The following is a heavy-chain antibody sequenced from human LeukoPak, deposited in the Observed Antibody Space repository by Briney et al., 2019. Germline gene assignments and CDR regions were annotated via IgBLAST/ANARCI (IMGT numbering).Heavy chain of an antibody. V-gene: IGHV1-46*01. CDR1: GYTFIDYY. J-gene: IGHJ4*02. Sequence: ASVTVSCKASGYTFIDYYMHWVRQAPGQGFEWMGIINPSGGSTNYAQKFQGRVTMTRDTSTSTVYMELSSLRSDDTAVYYCARDLGGSYQDYWDQGTLVTVSS. D-gene: IGHD1-26*01. CDR3: ARDLGGSYQDY. CDR2: INPSGGST.